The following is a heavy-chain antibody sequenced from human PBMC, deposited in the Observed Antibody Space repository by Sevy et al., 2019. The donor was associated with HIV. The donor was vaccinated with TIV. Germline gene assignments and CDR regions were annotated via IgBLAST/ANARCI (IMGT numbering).Heavy chain of an antibody. Sequence: SETLSLTCTVSGDSVGGGNYYWSWIRQPPGKGLEWIGYIYYSGSTNYNPSLKSRVTISIDTSKNQFSLRLTSVTAADTAVYYCARGLFDYWGQGTLVTVSS. CDR2: IYYSGST. J-gene: IGHJ4*02. CDR3: ARGLFDY. V-gene: IGHV4-61*01. CDR1: GDSVGGGNYY.